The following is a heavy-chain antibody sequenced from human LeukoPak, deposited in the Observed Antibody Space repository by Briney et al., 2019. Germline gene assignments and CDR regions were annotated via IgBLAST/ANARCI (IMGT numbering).Heavy chain of an antibody. Sequence: PGGSLRLSCAASGFTFSSYEMNWVRQAPAKGLEWVSYISSSGSSIYYADSVKGRFTISRDNAKNSLYLQMNSLRAEDTAVYYCAREGSSGWYLRWFDPWGQGTLVTVSS. J-gene: IGHJ5*02. CDR2: ISSSGSSI. CDR1: GFTFSSYE. V-gene: IGHV3-48*03. D-gene: IGHD6-19*01. CDR3: AREGSSGWYLRWFDP.